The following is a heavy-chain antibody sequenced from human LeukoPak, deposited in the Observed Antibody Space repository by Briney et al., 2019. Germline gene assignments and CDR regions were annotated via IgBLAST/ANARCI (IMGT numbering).Heavy chain of an antibody. V-gene: IGHV3-48*03. CDR3: ARVLGYCSGGSCLGMDV. Sequence: PGGSLRLSCAASGFTFSSYEMNWVRQAPGKGLEWVSYISSSGSTIYYADSVKGRFTISRDNAKNSLYLQMNSLRAEDTAVYYRARVLGYCSGGSCLGMDVWGQGTTVTVSS. J-gene: IGHJ6*02. CDR1: GFTFSSYE. D-gene: IGHD2-15*01. CDR2: ISSSGSTI.